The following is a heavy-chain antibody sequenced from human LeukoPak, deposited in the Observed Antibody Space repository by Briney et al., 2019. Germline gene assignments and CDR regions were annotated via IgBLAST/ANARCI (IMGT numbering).Heavy chain of an antibody. J-gene: IGHJ4*02. CDR2: ISAYNGNT. CDR3: ARAKRPTTPPTSYFDY. V-gene: IGHV1-18*01. D-gene: IGHD5-12*01. CDR1: GYTFTSYG. Sequence: ASVKVSCKASGYTFTSYGISWVRQAPGQGLEWMGWISAYNGNTNYAQKLQGRVTMTTDTSTSTAYMELRSLRSDDTAVYYCARAKRPTTPPTSYFDYWGQGTLVTVSS.